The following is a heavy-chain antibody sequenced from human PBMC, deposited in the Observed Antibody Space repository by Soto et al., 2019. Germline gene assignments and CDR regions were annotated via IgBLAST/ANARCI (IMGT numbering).Heavy chain of an antibody. D-gene: IGHD6-6*01. Sequence: ASVKVSCKASGYTFTSYDINWVRQATGQGLEWMGWMNPNSGNTGYAQKFQGRVTMTRNTSISTAYMELSRLRSDDTAVYYCARNGAARPNYYYYMDVWGKGTTVTVSS. CDR2: MNPNSGNT. CDR3: ARNGAARPNYYYYMDV. V-gene: IGHV1-8*01. J-gene: IGHJ6*03. CDR1: GYTFTSYD.